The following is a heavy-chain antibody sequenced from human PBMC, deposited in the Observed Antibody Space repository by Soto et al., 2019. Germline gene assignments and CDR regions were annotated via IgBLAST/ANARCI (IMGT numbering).Heavy chain of an antibody. V-gene: IGHV3-30*18. CDR2: ISYDGSNK. Sequence: GGALRLSCAASGFTFSSYGMHWVRQAPGKGLEWVAVISYDGSNKYYADSVKGRFTISRDNSKNTLYLQMNSLRAEDTAVYYCAKDGAGPSSSWYGGPFDYWGQGTLVTVSS. CDR1: GFTFSSYG. D-gene: IGHD6-13*01. CDR3: AKDGAGPSSSWYGGPFDY. J-gene: IGHJ4*02.